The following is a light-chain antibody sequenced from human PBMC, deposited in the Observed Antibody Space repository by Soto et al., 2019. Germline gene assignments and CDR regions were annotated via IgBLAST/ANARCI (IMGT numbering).Light chain of an antibody. Sequence: EIVLTQSPATLSLSPGQRATLSCRASQGVSNSLAWFQQKPGQAPRLLIYGASSRATGIPARFSGSGSGTDFTLTISSLEPEDFAVYYCQQRSTPLTFGGGTKVDIK. CDR3: QQRSTPLT. CDR2: GAS. V-gene: IGKV3-11*01. J-gene: IGKJ4*01. CDR1: QGVSNS.